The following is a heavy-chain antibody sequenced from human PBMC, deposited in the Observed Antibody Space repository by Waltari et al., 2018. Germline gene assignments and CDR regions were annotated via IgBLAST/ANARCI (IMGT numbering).Heavy chain of an antibody. V-gene: IGHV3-53*01. J-gene: IGHJ3*02. Sequence: EVQLVESGGGLIQPGGSLRLSCAASGFTVSSNYMSWVRQAPGKGLEWVSVIYRGCSTYYPDSVKGRFTISRDNSKNTLYLQMNSLRAEDTAVYYCARQRLSGDDAFDIWGQGTMVTVSS. CDR2: IYRGCST. CDR3: ARQRLSGDDAFDI. CDR1: GFTVSSNY. D-gene: IGHD3-10*02.